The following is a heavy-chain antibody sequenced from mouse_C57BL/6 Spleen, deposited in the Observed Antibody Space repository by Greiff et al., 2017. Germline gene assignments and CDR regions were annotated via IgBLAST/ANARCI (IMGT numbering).Heavy chain of an antibody. CDR2: IDPKGGGT. V-gene: IGHV1-72*01. D-gene: IGHD4-1*01. CDR3: ASGKNWDVGAY. J-gene: IGHJ3*01. Sequence: QVHVKQPGAELVKPGASVKLSCKASGYTFTGYCMHWVKQRPGRGLEWIGRIDPKGGGTKYNAKFKSKATLTVDTASSTAYMQLSSLTSEDSAVKSCASGKNWDVGAYWGQGTLVTVSA. CDR1: GYTFTGYC.